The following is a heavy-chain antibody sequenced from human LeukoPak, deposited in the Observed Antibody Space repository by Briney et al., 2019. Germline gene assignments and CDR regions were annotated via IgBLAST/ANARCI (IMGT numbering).Heavy chain of an antibody. CDR2: IYYSGST. D-gene: IGHD6-13*01. V-gene: IGHV4-39*01. CDR1: GGSISSSSYY. J-gene: IGHJ4*02. Sequence: PSETLSLTCTVSGGSISSSSYYWGWLRQPPGTGLEWIGSIYYSGSTYYNPSLKSRVTISVDTSKNQFSLKLSSVTAADTAVYYCARRSSSWYYFDYWGQGTLVAVSS. CDR3: ARRSSSWYYFDY.